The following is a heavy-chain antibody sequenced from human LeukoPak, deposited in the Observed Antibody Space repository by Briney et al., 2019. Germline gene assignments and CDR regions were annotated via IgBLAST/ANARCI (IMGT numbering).Heavy chain of an antibody. CDR3: AKDRDGYNPDY. CDR1: GFTFSSYA. J-gene: IGHJ4*02. Sequence: GGSLRLSCAASGFTFSSYAMSWVRQAPGKGLEWVSAISGSGGNTYYADSVKGRFTISRDNSENTLYMQMNSLGAEDTAIYYCAKDRDGYNPDYWGQGTLVTVSS. CDR2: ISGSGGNT. V-gene: IGHV3-23*01. D-gene: IGHD5-24*01.